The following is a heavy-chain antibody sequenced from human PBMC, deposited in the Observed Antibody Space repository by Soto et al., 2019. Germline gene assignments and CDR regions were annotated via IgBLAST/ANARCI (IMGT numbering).Heavy chain of an antibody. V-gene: IGHV3-30*14. CDR2: ICGNGSNK. J-gene: IGHJ4*02. CDR3: AREFYDILTGYIPDC. CDR1: GFTFSSYA. D-gene: IGHD3-9*01. Sequence: GGSLILSCAASGFTFSSYAMSWVRQAPGKGLEWVAVICGNGSNKYYADSVKGRFTISRDNSKNTLYLQMNSLRAEDTAVYYCAREFYDILTGYIPDCWGQGTLVTVSS.